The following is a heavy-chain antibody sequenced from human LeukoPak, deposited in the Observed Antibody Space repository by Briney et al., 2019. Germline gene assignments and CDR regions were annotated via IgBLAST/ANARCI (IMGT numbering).Heavy chain of an antibody. V-gene: IGHV3-30*03. D-gene: IGHD5-24*01. CDR1: GFTFSSYS. Sequence: GGSLRLSWAASGFTFSSYSMNWVRQAPGKGLEWVAVISYDGSNKYYADSVKGRFTISRDNATNSLYLQMNSLRAEDTAVYYCARPTVEMATTDALDIWGQGTMVTVSS. J-gene: IGHJ3*02. CDR3: ARPTVEMATTDALDI. CDR2: ISYDGSNK.